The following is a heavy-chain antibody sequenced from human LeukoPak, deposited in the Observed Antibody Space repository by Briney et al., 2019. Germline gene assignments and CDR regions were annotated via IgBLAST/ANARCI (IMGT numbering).Heavy chain of an antibody. CDR1: GFTFSDYY. Sequence: GGSLRLSCAASGFTFSDYYMSWIRQAPGKGLEWVSYISSSGSTTYYADSVKGRFTISRDNAKNSLYLQMNSLRAEDTAVYYCASSVAATQIGVDYWGQGTLVTVSS. CDR2: ISSSGSTT. D-gene: IGHD2-15*01. V-gene: IGHV3-11*01. J-gene: IGHJ4*02. CDR3: ASSVAATQIGVDY.